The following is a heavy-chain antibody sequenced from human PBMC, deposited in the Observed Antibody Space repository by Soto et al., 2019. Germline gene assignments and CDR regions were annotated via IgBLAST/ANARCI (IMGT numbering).Heavy chain of an antibody. CDR3: AKSRDAYKCYFYYGMDV. CDR1: GFTFSNYG. Sequence: QVQLVESGGGVVQAGRSLRLSCAASGFTFSNYGMHWVRQTPGKGLEWVALILYDGSNKYYADSVKGRFTISRDNSKNTLYLQVSSLRAEDTAVYYCAKSRDAYKCYFYYGMDVWGQGTTVTVSS. V-gene: IGHV3-30*18. CDR2: ILYDGSNK. D-gene: IGHD1-1*01. J-gene: IGHJ6*02.